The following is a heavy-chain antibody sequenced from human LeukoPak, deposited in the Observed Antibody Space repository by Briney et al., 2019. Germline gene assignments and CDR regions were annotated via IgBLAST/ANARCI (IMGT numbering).Heavy chain of an antibody. CDR2: INSDGSST. CDR3: ARDLSHCSGGSCYSAHFDY. CDR1: GFTFSSYW. J-gene: IGHJ4*02. D-gene: IGHD2-15*01. V-gene: IGHV3-74*01. Sequence: PGESLRLSCAASGFTFSSYWMHWVRQAPGKGLVWVSRINSDGSSTSYADSVKGRFTISRDNAKNTLYLQMNSLRAEDTAVYYCARDLSHCSGGSCYSAHFDYWGLGTLVTVSS.